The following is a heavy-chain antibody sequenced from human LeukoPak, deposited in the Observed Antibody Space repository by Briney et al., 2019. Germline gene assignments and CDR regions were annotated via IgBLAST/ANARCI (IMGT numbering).Heavy chain of an antibody. Sequence: PSETLSLTCAVYGGSFSGYYWSWICQPPGKGLEWIGEINHSGSTNYNPSLKSRVTISVDTSKNQFSLKLSSVTAADTAVYYCARGVSSSSRYYYDSSGSYYYYMDVWGKGTTVTVSS. CDR3: ARGVSSSSRYYYDSSGSYYYYMDV. D-gene: IGHD3-22*01. J-gene: IGHJ6*03. V-gene: IGHV4-34*01. CDR2: INHSGST. CDR1: GGSFSGYY.